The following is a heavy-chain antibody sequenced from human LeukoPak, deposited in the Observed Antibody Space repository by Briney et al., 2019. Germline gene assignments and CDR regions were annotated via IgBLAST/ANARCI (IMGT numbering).Heavy chain of an antibody. CDR1: GGSFSGYY. V-gene: IGHV4-34*01. D-gene: IGHD3-10*01. Sequence: SETLSLTCAVYGGSFSGYYWSWIRQPPGKGLEWIGEINHSGSTNYNPSLKSRVTISVDTSKNQFSLKLSSVTAADTAVCYCARGRYYYGSGSYYTLFDYWGQGTLVTVSS. CDR2: INHSGST. J-gene: IGHJ4*02. CDR3: ARGRYYYGSGSYYTLFDY.